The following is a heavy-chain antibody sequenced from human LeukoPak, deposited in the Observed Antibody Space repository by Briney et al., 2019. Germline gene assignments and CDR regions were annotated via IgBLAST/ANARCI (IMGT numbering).Heavy chain of an antibody. Sequence: ASVKVSCKASGYTFTSYYMHWVRQAPGQGLEWMGIINPSGGSTSYAQKFQGRVTMTRDTSISTAYMELSRLRSDDTAVYYCARGPTWGFGELEDVWGKGTTVTISS. J-gene: IGHJ6*04. CDR2: INPSGGST. CDR1: GYTFTSYY. D-gene: IGHD3-10*01. V-gene: IGHV1-46*01. CDR3: ARGPTWGFGELEDV.